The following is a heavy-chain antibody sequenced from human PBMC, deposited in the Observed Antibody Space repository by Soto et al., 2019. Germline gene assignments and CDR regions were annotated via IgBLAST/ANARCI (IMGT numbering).Heavy chain of an antibody. CDR3: AKDRWSERLLGGAVDY. CDR1: GFTFSSYG. Sequence: QVQLVESGGGVVQPGRSLRLSCAASGFTFSSYGMHWVRQAPGKGLEWVAVISYDGSNKYYADSVKGRFTISRDNFKNTLYLQMNSLRAEDTAVYYCAKDRWSERLLGGAVDYWGQGTLVTVSS. V-gene: IGHV3-30*18. J-gene: IGHJ4*02. CDR2: ISYDGSNK. D-gene: IGHD2-15*01.